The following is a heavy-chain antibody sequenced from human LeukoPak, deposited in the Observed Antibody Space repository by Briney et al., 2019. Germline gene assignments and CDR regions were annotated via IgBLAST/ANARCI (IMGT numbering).Heavy chain of an antibody. V-gene: IGHV4-59*01. CDR2: IYYSGIT. D-gene: IGHD5-18*01. CDR1: GASISSDY. CDR3: ARAPRGYSYDFDY. J-gene: IGHJ4*02. Sequence: SETLSLTCTVSGASISSDYWSCIRQPPVKGLEWIWYIYYSGITNYNRSLKSRATISVDPSKNPFSMKLSSVTAADTAVYYCARAPRGYSYDFDYWGQGTLVTVSS.